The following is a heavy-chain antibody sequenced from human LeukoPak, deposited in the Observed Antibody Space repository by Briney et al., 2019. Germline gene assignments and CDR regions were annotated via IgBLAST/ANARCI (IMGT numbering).Heavy chain of an antibody. V-gene: IGHV4-59*01. J-gene: IGHJ4*02. D-gene: IGHD1-26*01. CDR1: GGSITSYY. CDR3: ARGESMGATPDY. CDR2: IYYRGST. Sequence: SETLSLTCTVSGGSITSYYWSWIRQPPGKGLEWIGYIYYRGSTNHNPSLTSRVAISVDTSKNQFSLKLSSVTAADTAVYYCARGESMGATPDYWGQGTLVTVSS.